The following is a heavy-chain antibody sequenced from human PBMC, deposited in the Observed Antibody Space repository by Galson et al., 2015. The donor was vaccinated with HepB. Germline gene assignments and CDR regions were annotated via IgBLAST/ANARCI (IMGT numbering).Heavy chain of an antibody. CDR3: ARDYGSSWRFDY. D-gene: IGHD6-13*01. CDR1: GFTFSSYA. V-gene: IGHV3-30-3*01. CDR2: ISYDGSNK. Sequence: SLRLSCAASGFTFSSYAMHWVRQAPGKGLEWVAVISYDGSNKYYADSVKGRFTISRDNSKNTLYLQMNSLRAEDTAVYYCARDYGSSWRFDYWGQGTLVTVSS. J-gene: IGHJ4*02.